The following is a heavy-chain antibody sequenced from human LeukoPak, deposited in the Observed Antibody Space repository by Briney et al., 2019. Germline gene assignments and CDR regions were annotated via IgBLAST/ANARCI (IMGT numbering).Heavy chain of an antibody. D-gene: IGHD2-2*01. Sequence: SETLSLTCAVYGGSFSGYYWSWIRQPPGKGLEWIGEINHSGSTNYNPSLKSRVTISVDTSKNQFSLKLSSVTAADTAVYYCARGGPIVVVPAAIGRCDPWGQGTLVTVSS. CDR3: ARGGPIVVVPAAIGRCDP. V-gene: IGHV4-34*01. J-gene: IGHJ5*02. CDR2: INHSGST. CDR1: GGSFSGYY.